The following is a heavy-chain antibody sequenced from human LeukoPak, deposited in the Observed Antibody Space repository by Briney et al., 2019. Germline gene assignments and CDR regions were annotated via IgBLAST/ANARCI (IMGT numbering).Heavy chain of an antibody. CDR1: AFTFRDYS. CDR3: AREDDSWGPNNLDL. J-gene: IGHJ3*01. Sequence: VGAPLHSCAASAFTFRDYSMNWVCQALGKGLEWISYIDTSSSTMYYADCVMGRFNISRDNAKESLYLQMNSLRDEDTAVYHCAREDDSWGPNNLDLWGQGTMVTVSS. CDR2: IDTSSSTM. D-gene: IGHD7-27*01. V-gene: IGHV3-48*02.